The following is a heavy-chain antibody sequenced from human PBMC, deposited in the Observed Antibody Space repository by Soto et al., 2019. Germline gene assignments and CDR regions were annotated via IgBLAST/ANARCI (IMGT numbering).Heavy chain of an antibody. J-gene: IGHJ4*02. Sequence: QVQLVQSGAEVKKPGASVKVSCKASGYTFTSYGISWVRQAPGQGLEWMGWISAYNGNTNYAQRLQGRVTMTTDTSTSTAYMELRXLRXDDXAVXXXAXXXXXYGQXWGQGTLVTVSS. CDR3: AXXXXXYGQX. V-gene: IGHV1-18*01. CDR2: ISAYNGNT. D-gene: IGHD4-17*01. CDR1: GYTFTSYG.